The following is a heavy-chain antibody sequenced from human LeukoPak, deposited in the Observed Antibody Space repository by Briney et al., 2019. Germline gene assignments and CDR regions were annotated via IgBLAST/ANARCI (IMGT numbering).Heavy chain of an antibody. J-gene: IGHJ5*02. V-gene: IGHV1-2*02. CDR2: INPSSGGT. D-gene: IGHD2-8*01. Sequence: ASVKVSCKASGYTFTGYYIHWVRQAPGQGLEWMGWINPSSGGTNYAQKFQGRVTMTRDTSISTAYMELSSLRSDDTAVYSCAREWLYARGLDPWGQGTLVTVSS. CDR3: AREWLYARGLDP. CDR1: GYTFTGYY.